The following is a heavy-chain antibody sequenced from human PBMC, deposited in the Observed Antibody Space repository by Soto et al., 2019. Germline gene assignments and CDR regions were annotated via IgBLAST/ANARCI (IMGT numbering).Heavy chain of an antibody. J-gene: IGHJ4*02. Sequence: ASETLSLTCTVSGGSISSDDYYWSWIRQRPGKALEWIGYIFYTGSAYYNPSLRSRFTVSVDTSKNQFSLKLSSVTAADTAVYYCARPLYCGAYFDYWGQGIPVTVSS. CDR2: IFYTGSA. CDR3: ARPLYCGAYFDY. D-gene: IGHD2-15*01. V-gene: IGHV4-30-4*01. CDR1: GGSISSDDYY.